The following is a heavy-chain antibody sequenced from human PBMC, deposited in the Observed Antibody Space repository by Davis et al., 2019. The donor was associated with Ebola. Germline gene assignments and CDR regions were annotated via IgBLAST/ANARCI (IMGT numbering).Heavy chain of an antibody. CDR2: IWYDGSNK. CDR1: GFTFSSYG. CDR3: ARDRYDSSGYYSLWFDP. J-gene: IGHJ5*02. Sequence: PGGSLRLSCAASGFTFSSYGMHWVRQAPGKGLEWVAVIWYDGSNKYYADSVKGRFTISRDNSKNTLYLQMNSLRAEDTAVYYCARDRYDSSGYYSLWFDPWGQGTLVTVSS. D-gene: IGHD3-22*01. V-gene: IGHV3-33*01.